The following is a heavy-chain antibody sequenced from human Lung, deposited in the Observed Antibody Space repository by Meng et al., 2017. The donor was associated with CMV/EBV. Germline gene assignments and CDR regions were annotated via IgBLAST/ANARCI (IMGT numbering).Heavy chain of an antibody. CDR3: ATELITTAGTRRDY. J-gene: IGHJ4*02. CDR2: ISSSGSPI. D-gene: IGHD6-13*01. V-gene: IGHV3-48*03. CDR1: GFTLSTYD. Sequence: GEYLKISCVASGFTLSTYDMTWVRQAPGKGLEWVSSISSSGSPIYYADSVQGRFTISRDNAKNTLYLQMNSLRAEDTAVYYCATELITTAGTRRDYWGQGTLVTVSS.